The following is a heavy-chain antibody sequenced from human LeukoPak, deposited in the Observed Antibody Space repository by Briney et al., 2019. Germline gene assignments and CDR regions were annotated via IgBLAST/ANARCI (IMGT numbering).Heavy chain of an antibody. CDR1: GFTFSSYA. D-gene: IGHD3-10*01. J-gene: IGHJ4*02. CDR2: ISGSGGST. CDR3: AKAVTYYYGSGSSYFDY. Sequence: PGGSLRLSCAASGFTFSSYAMSWVRQAPGKGLEWVSAISGSGGSTYYADSVKGRFTISRDNFKNTLYLQMNSLRAEDTAVYYCAKAVTYYYGSGSSYFDYWGQGTLVTVSS. V-gene: IGHV3-23*01.